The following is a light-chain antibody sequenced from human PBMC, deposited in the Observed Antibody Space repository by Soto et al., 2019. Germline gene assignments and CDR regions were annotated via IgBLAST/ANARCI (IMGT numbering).Light chain of an antibody. CDR2: DVS. CDR1: SSDVCGYNY. V-gene: IGLV2-14*01. J-gene: IGLJ1*01. Sequence: QSVLTQPASVPGSPGQSITISCTGTSSDVCGYNYVSWYQQHPGKAPKLMIYDVSNRPSGVSNRFSGSKSGNTASLTISGLQAEDEADYYCSSYTSSSTRVFGTGTKVTVL. CDR3: SSYTSSSTRV.